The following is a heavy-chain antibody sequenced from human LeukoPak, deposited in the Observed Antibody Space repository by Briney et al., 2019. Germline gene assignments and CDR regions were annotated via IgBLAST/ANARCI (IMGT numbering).Heavy chain of an antibody. J-gene: IGHJ1*01. CDR1: GFTFSSYW. D-gene: IGHD6-13*01. Sequence: PGGSLRLSCAASGFTFSSYWMSWVRQAPGKGLEWVANIKQDGSEKYYVDSVKGRFTISRDNAKNSLHLQMNSLRAEDTAVYYCARDRYSSSWYLNAEYFQHWGQGTLVTVSS. V-gene: IGHV3-7*01. CDR2: IKQDGSEK. CDR3: ARDRYSSSWYLNAEYFQH.